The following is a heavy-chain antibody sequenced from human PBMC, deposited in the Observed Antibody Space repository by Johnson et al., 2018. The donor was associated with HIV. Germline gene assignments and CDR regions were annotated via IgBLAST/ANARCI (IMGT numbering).Heavy chain of an antibody. CDR1: GFTVSNNY. V-gene: IGHV3-66*01. CDR3: VKGMDSSSWYAFDI. D-gene: IGHD6-13*01. J-gene: IGHJ3*02. Sequence: VQLVESGGGLVQPGGSLRLSCAASGFTVSNNYMNWVRQTPGKGLEWVSVVHRDGRLYYADSVKGRFRLSRDNSKNTLYLQMNSLRVEDTAVYYCVKGMDSSSWYAFDIWGQGTMVTVSS. CDR2: VHRDGRL.